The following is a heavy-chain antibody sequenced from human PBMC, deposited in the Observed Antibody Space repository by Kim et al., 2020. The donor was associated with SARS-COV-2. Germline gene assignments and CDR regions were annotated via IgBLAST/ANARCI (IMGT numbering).Heavy chain of an antibody. J-gene: IGHJ4*02. D-gene: IGHD5-12*01. CDR1: GYTFTSYG. CDR3: ARDLGPIPVGLRSGLVDY. Sequence: ASVKVSCKASGYTFTSYGISWVRQAPGQGLEWMGWISAYNGNTNYAQKLQGRVTMTTDTSTSTAYMELRSLRSDDTAVYYCARDLGPIPVGLRSGLVDYWGQGTLVTVSS. V-gene: IGHV1-18*01. CDR2: ISAYNGNT.